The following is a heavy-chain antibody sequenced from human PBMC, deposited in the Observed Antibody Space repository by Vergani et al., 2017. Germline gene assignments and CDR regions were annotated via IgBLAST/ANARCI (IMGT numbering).Heavy chain of an antibody. CDR1: GGSISSYY. Sequence: QVQLQESGPGLVKPSETLPLTCTVSGGSISSYYWSWIRQPPGKGLEWIGYIYYSGSTNYNPSLKSRVTISVDTSKNQFSLKLSSVTAADTAVYFCARGNPYVDFDIWGQGTMITVSS. D-gene: IGHD3-16*01. J-gene: IGHJ3*02. CDR3: ARGNPYVDFDI. V-gene: IGHV4-59*01. CDR2: IYYSGST.